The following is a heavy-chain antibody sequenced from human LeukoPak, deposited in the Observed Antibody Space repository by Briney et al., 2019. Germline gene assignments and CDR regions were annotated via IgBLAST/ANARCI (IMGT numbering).Heavy chain of an antibody. CDR3: AKGAYDYVEMGYFDY. V-gene: IGHV3-23*01. J-gene: IGHJ4*02. Sequence: GGSLRLSCAASGFIFNNYAMSWVRQAPGKGLEWVSLIIASSGDTFYADSVKGRFTISRDNSKNTLYLQMNSLRAEDTALYYCAKGAYDYVEMGYFDYWGQGTLVTVSS. D-gene: IGHD5-12*01. CDR1: GFIFNNYA. CDR2: IIASSGDT.